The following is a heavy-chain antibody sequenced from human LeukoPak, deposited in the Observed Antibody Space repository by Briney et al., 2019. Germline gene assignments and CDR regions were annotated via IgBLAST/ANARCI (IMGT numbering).Heavy chain of an antibody. V-gene: IGHV1-8*01. CDR3: ARAPSPIWFGELLRGHWFDP. J-gene: IGHJ5*02. CDR2: MNPNSGNT. CDR1: GYTFTSYD. Sequence: GASVKVSCKASGYTFTSYDINWVRQATGQGLEWMGWMNPNSGNTGYAQKFQGRVTMTRNTSISTAYMELSSLRSEDTAVYYCARAPSPIWFGELLRGHWFDPWGQGTLVTVSS. D-gene: IGHD3-10*01.